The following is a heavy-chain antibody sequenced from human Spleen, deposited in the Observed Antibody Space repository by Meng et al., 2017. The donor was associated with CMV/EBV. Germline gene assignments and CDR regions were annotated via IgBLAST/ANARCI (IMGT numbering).Heavy chain of an antibody. V-gene: IGHV4-34*01. J-gene: IGHJ5*02. CDR1: GGSFSGYY. CDR2: INHSGST. CDR3: ARAQQFPYSPYSSGWWFDP. Sequence: HVQLLQWGDGLFKPSETLSLTCAVYGGSFSGYYWSWIRQPPGKGLEWIGEINHSGSTNYNPSLKSRVTISVDTSKNQFSLKLNSVTPEDTAVYYCARAQQFPYSPYSSGWWFDPWGQGTLVTVSS. D-gene: IGHD6-19*01.